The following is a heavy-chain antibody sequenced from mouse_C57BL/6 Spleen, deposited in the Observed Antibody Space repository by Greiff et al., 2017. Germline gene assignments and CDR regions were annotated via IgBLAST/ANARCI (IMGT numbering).Heavy chain of an antibody. J-gene: IGHJ2*01. CDR3: ARDKVGRGYFDY. CDR2: INYDGSST. D-gene: IGHD4-1*01. Sequence: EVQVVESEGGLVQPGSSMKLSCTASGFTFSDYYMAWVRQVPEKGLEWVANINYDGSSTYYLDSLKSRFIISRDNVKNILYLQMSSLKSEDTATYYCARDKVGRGYFDYWGQGTTLTVSS. V-gene: IGHV5-16*01. CDR1: GFTFSDYY.